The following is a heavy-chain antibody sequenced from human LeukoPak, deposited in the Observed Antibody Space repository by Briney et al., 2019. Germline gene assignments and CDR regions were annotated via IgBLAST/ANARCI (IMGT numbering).Heavy chain of an antibody. CDR2: ISGSGGST. CDR1: GFPFSSYA. CDR3: AKASSSWYPFIINDFDY. J-gene: IGHJ4*02. V-gene: IGHV3-23*01. Sequence: GGSLRLSCAASGFPFSSYAMSWVRQAPGKGLEWVSAISGSGGSTYYADSVKGRFTISRDNSKNTLYLQMNSLRAEDTAVYYCAKASSSWYPFIINDFDYWGQGTLVTVSS. D-gene: IGHD6-13*01.